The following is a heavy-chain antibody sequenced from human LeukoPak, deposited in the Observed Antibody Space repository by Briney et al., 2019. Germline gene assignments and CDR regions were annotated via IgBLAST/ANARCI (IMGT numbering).Heavy chain of an antibody. CDR1: GFIFSSYA. CDR3: ARGGNWDLYYFDN. Sequence: GGSLRPSCAASGFIFSSYAMSWVRQAPGKGLEWVSALSGSGGNTYYADSVKGRFTISRDNSKNTLYLQMNSLRAEDTAVYYCARGGNWDLYYFDNWGQGTLVTVSS. J-gene: IGHJ4*02. V-gene: IGHV3-23*01. CDR2: LSGSGGNT. D-gene: IGHD7-27*01.